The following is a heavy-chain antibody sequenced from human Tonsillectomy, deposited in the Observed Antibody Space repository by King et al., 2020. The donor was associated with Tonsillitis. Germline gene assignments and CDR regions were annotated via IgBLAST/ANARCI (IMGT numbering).Heavy chain of an antibody. Sequence: VQLVESGAEVKKPGASVKVFCKASGYTFIGYSIHWVRQAPGQGLEWMGWVDPHTGGTNYAQKFQGRVTMTSDTSISTAYMELVRLRSDDTAVYYCARGLAWALTSDWGQGTLVTVSS. CDR1: GYTFIGYS. V-gene: IGHV1-2*02. D-gene: IGHD4/OR15-4a*01. CDR3: ARGLAWALTSD. CDR2: VDPHTGGT. J-gene: IGHJ4*02.